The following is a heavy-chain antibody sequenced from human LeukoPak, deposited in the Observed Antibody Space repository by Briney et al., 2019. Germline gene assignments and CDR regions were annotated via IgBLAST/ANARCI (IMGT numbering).Heavy chain of an antibody. J-gene: IGHJ4*02. Sequence: ASVKVSCKASGYTFTSYYMHWVRQAPGQGLGWMGIITPSGGSTSYAQKFQGRVTMTRDTSTSTVYMELSSLRSEDTAVYYCARADNYYDSSGYIDYWGQGTLVTVSS. CDR1: GYTFTSYY. V-gene: IGHV1-46*01. CDR3: ARADNYYDSSGYIDY. D-gene: IGHD3-22*01. CDR2: ITPSGGST.